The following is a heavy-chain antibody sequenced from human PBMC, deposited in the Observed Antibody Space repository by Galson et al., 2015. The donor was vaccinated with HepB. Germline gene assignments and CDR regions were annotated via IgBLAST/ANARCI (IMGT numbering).Heavy chain of an antibody. J-gene: IGHJ6*02. D-gene: IGHD2-15*01. CDR1: GYTLSSYA. Sequence: SVKVSCKASGYTLSSYAMNWVRQAPGQGLEWMGWINTNTGNPTYAQGFTGRIVFSLDTSVSTAQLHISGLKAEDTAVYYCARVVPTGYCSGGRCLMDVWGQGTTVTVSS. V-gene: IGHV7-4-1*02. CDR2: INTNTGNP. CDR3: ARVVPTGYCSGGRCLMDV.